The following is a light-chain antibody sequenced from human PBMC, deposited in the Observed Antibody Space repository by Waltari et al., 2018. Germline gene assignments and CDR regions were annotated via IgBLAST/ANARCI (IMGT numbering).Light chain of an antibody. Sequence: QTVVTQEPSLSVSPGGTVTLTCDLSSGSLSTTSYPLWYQQTPGQAPRTLVYKANARSSGVPDRFSGSILGNTAALTITGAQADDESDYYCALYMGSGIWVFGGGTRLTVL. CDR2: KAN. CDR1: SGSLSTTSY. V-gene: IGLV8-61*01. CDR3: ALYMGSGIWV. J-gene: IGLJ3*02.